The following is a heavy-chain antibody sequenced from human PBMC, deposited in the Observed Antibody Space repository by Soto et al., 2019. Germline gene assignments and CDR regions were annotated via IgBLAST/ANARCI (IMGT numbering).Heavy chain of an antibody. CDR1: GGSISSYY. J-gene: IGHJ2*01. CDR2: IYYTGST. V-gene: IGHV4-59*01. Sequence: LSLTCTVSGGSISSYYWSWIRQPPGKGLEWIGYIYYTGSTNYNPSLKSRVTISVDTSKNQFSLQLSSVTAADTAVYYCANFNWFLDLWGRGTLVTVSS. CDR3: ANFNWFLDL.